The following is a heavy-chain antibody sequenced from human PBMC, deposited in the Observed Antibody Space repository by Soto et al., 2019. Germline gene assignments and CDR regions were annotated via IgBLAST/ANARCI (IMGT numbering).Heavy chain of an antibody. D-gene: IGHD2-21*01. V-gene: IGHV5-51*01. Sequence: PGESLKISCKGSGYSFTTNWIAWVRQMPGKGLEWMGIIYPGDSDTRYSPSFQGQVTISADKSISTAYLQWSSLKASDTAMYYCARVAYCGGDCYYYYYYYMDVWGKGTKVTVSS. CDR3: ARVAYCGGDCYYYYYYYMDV. CDR1: GYSFTTNW. CDR2: IYPGDSDT. J-gene: IGHJ6*03.